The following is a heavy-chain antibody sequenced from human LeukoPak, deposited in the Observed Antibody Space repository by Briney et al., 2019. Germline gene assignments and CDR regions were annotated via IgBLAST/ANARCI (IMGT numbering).Heavy chain of an antibody. V-gene: IGHV4-34*01. CDR3: ARSSDSSGYYGGGIIDY. D-gene: IGHD6-19*01. CDR1: GGSFSGYY. CDR2: INHSGST. J-gene: IGHJ4*02. Sequence: SETLSLTCAVYGGSFSGYYWSWIRQPPGKGLEWIGEINHSGSTNYNPSLKSRVTMSVDTSKNQFSLQLTSVTAADAAVYYCARSSDSSGYYGGGIIDYWGQGTLVTVSS.